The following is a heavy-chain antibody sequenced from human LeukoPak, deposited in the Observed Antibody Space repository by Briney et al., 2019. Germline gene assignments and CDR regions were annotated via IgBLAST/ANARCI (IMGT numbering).Heavy chain of an antibody. CDR1: GFTFSSYA. CDR3: ARDGSYDFWSGYYPFDY. V-gene: IGHV3-64*01. CDR2: ISSNGGST. Sequence: GGSLRLSCAASGFTFSSYAMHWVRQAPGKGLEYVSAISSNGGSTYYANSVKGRFTISRDNSKNTLYLQMGSLRAEDMAVYYCARDGSYDFWSGYYPFDYWGQGTLVTVSS. J-gene: IGHJ4*02. D-gene: IGHD3-3*01.